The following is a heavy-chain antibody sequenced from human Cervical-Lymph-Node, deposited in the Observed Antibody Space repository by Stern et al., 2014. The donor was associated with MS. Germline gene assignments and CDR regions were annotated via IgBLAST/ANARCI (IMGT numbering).Heavy chain of an antibody. D-gene: IGHD1-26*01. Sequence: QVQLVQSGAEVKKPGSSVKVSCRASGGTFSTSGFSWVRQAPGQGLEWMGGIIPLLGTTNYARKFQGRLTITADKSTSTAYMALGSLKSEATAIYYCARDLGVGVTVSWGQGTVVTVSS. CDR1: GGTFSTSG. CDR2: IIPLLGTT. V-gene: IGHV1-69*06. J-gene: IGHJ5*02. CDR3: ARDLGVGVTVS.